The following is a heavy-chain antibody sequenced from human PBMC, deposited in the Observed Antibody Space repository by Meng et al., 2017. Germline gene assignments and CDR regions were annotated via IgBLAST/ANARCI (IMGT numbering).Heavy chain of an antibody. V-gene: IGHV3-30*01. CDR3: ARDQGDAILEWLSDPFY. CDR2: ISYDGSNK. Sequence: GRRVRWGGGSVHPGSALRSSCAASGFIFSTYAMHGVRQAPGKGLEWVAVISYDGSNKYYADSVKGRFTTSRDNSKNTLYLQMNSLRVEDTAVYFCARDQGDAILEWLSDPFYWGQGTLVTVSS. J-gene: IGHJ4*02. D-gene: IGHD3-3*01. CDR1: GFIFSTYA.